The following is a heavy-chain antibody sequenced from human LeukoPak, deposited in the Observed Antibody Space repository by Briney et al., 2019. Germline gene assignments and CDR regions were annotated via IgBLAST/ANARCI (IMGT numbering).Heavy chain of an antibody. D-gene: IGHD2-15*01. V-gene: IGHV3-48*01. CDR1: GFTFSSYS. J-gene: IGHJ4*02. CDR3: ARDRGYCSGGSCYVSNY. CDR2: ISSSSSTI. Sequence: PGGSLRLSCAASGFTFSSYSMNWVRQAPGKGLEWVSYISSSSSTIYYADSVKGRFTISRDNAKNSLYLQMNSLRAEDTAVYYCARDRGYCSGGSCYVSNYWGQGTLVTASS.